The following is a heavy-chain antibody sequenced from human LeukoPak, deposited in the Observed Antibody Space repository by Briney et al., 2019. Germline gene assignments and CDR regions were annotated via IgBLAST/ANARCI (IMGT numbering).Heavy chain of an antibody. V-gene: IGHV4-4*07. CDR2: IYTSGST. D-gene: IGHD3-9*01. Sequence: SETLSLTCTVSGGSISSYYWSWIRQPAGKGLEWIGRIYTSGSTNYNPSLKSRVTMSVDTSKNQFSLKLSSVTAADTAVYYCASTVWSYYDILTGYFDYWGQGTLVTVSS. CDR3: ASTVWSYYDILTGYFDY. J-gene: IGHJ4*02. CDR1: GGSISSYY.